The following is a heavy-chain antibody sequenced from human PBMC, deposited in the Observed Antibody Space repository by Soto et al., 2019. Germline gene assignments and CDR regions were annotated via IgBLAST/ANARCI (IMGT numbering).Heavy chain of an antibody. V-gene: IGHV5-10-1*01. D-gene: IGHD2-21*02. CDR1: GYSFTSYW. Sequence: PGASLKISCKGSGYSFTSYWISWVRQMPGKGLEWMGRIDPSDSYTNYSPSFQGHVTISADKSISTAYLQWSSLKASDTAMYYCASPAGGNSNYYYYYGMDVWGQGTTVTVSS. CDR2: IDPSDSYT. CDR3: ASPAGGNSNYYYYYGMDV. J-gene: IGHJ6*02.